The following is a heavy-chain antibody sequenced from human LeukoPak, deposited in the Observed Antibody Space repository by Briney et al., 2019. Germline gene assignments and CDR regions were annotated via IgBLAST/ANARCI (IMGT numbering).Heavy chain of an antibody. CDR3: ASGDPLGRKYQFDY. V-gene: IGHV4-39*07. J-gene: IGHJ4*02. CDR1: GGSISSSSYY. CDR2: IYYSGST. D-gene: IGHD2-2*01. Sequence: PSETLSLTCTVSGGSISSSSYYWGWIRQPPGKGLEWIGSIYYSGSTYYNPSLKSRVTISVDTSKNQFSLKLSSVTAADTAVYYCASGDPLGRKYQFDYWGQGTLVTVSS.